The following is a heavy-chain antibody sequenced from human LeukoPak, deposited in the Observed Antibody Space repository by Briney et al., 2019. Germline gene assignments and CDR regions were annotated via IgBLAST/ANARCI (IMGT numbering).Heavy chain of an antibody. CDR1: GFAFGSEA. V-gene: IGHV3-23*01. D-gene: IGHD7-27*01. CDR2: ISPGGGTT. Sequence: AGGSLRLSCAVSGFAFGSEAMSWVRQSPARGLEWVASISPGGGTTYYADYVKGRFTISRDNSKNSLFVQMNSLRAEDTAVYYCAKEDPTLGYYFDYWGQGNLVTVSS. CDR3: AKEDPTLGYYFDY. J-gene: IGHJ4*01.